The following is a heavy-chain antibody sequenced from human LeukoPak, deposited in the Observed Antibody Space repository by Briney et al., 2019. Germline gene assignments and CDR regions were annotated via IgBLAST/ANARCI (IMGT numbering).Heavy chain of an antibody. J-gene: IGHJ3*02. Sequence: GASVEVSCKASGYTFTSYDINWVRQATGQGLEWMGWMNPNSGNTGYAQKFQGRVTMTRNTSISTAYMELSSLRSEDTAVYYCARGLRYYDSSGYYSEADAFDIWGQGTMVTVSS. CDR1: GYTFTSYD. CDR3: ARGLRYYDSSGYYSEADAFDI. D-gene: IGHD3-22*01. V-gene: IGHV1-8*01. CDR2: MNPNSGNT.